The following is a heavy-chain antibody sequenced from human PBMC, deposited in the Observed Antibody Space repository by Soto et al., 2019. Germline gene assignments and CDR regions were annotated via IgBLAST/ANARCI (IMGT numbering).Heavy chain of an antibody. CDR1: GFTFSSYA. CDR2: ISYDGSNK. Sequence: GGSLRLSCAASGFTFSSYAMHWVRQAPGKGLEWVAVISYDGSNKYYADSVKGRFTISRDNSKNTLYLQMNSLRAEDTAVYYCARDSKNGDYGYWGQGTLVTVSS. CDR3: ARDSKNGDYGY. D-gene: IGHD4-17*01. V-gene: IGHV3-30-3*01. J-gene: IGHJ4*02.